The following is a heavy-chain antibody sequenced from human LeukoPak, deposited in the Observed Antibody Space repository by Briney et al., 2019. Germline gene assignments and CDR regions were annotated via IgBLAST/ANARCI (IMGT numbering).Heavy chain of an antibody. V-gene: IGHV3-30*04. CDR3: AREGAGPGYYYYYLDV. Sequence: PGRSLRLSCAASGFTFSSFAMHWVRQAPGKGLEWLAVISYAGTNKDYADSVKGRFTISRDNSKNTLYLQMNSLTPADTAVFYCAREGAGPGYYYYYLDVWGKGTTVTVSS. D-gene: IGHD4/OR15-4a*01. J-gene: IGHJ6*03. CDR1: GFTFSSFA. CDR2: ISYAGTNK.